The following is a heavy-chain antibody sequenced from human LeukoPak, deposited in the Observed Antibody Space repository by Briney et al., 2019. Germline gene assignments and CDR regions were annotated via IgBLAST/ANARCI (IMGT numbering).Heavy chain of an antibody. V-gene: IGHV3-66*01. CDR1: GFTVSSNY. Sequence: PGGSLRLSCAASGFTVSSNYMSWVRQAPGKGLEWVSVIYSGGSTYYADSVKGRFTISRDNSKNTLYLQMNSLRAEDTAVYYCARVARGDYYYYYMDVWGKGTTVTISS. D-gene: IGHD3-10*01. CDR2: IYSGGST. J-gene: IGHJ6*03. CDR3: ARVARGDYYYYYMDV.